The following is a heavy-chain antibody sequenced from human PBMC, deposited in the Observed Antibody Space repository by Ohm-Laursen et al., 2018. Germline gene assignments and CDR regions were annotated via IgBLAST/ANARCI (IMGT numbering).Heavy chain of an antibody. J-gene: IGHJ1*01. CDR1: GFNFANAW. Sequence: SLRLSCAASGFNFANAWMTWVRQAPGKGLEWVGLIKRSSEGSTTHYAAPVKGRFAISRDDSENTLHLQIDSLKTEDTAIYYCTTHYKFWGQGTLVTVSA. CDR3: TTHYKF. D-gene: IGHD4-11*01. CDR2: IKRSSEGSTT. V-gene: IGHV3-15*01.